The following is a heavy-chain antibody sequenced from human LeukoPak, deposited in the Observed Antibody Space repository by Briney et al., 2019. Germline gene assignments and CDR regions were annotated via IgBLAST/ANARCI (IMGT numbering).Heavy chain of an antibody. D-gene: IGHD2-15*01. J-gene: IGHJ4*02. V-gene: IGHV3-23*01. CDR1: GFTFSSYA. Sequence: GGSLRLSCAASGFTFSSYAMSWVRQAPGKGLEWVSAISGSGGSTYYADSVKGRFTISRDNSRDTLYLQMDSLRAEDTAVYYCAEVPRYCSGGSCYGGRFDYWGQGTLVTVSS. CDR2: ISGSGGST. CDR3: AEVPRYCSGGSCYGGRFDY.